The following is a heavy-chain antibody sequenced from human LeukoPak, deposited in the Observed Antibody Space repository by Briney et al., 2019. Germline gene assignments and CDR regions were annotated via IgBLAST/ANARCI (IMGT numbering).Heavy chain of an antibody. J-gene: IGHJ4*02. CDR3: ARGNDFWSGYRDFDY. Sequence: PSETLSPTCAVYGGSFSGYYWSWIRQPPGKGLEWIGEINHSGSTNYNPSLKSRVTISVDTSKNQFSLKPSSVTAADTAVYYCARGNDFWSGYRDFDYWGQGTLVTVSS. CDR1: GGSFSGYY. V-gene: IGHV4-34*01. D-gene: IGHD3-3*01. CDR2: INHSGST.